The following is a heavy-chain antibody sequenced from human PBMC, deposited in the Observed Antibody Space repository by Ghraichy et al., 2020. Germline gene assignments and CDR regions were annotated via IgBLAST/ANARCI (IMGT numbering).Heavy chain of an antibody. CDR3: ARANVGTWLAVDY. V-gene: IGHV3-21*01. CDR1: GFTFSSYS. Sequence: GESLNISCAASGFTFSSYSMNWVRQAPGKGLEWVSFINTGSTYKGSADSVKGRFTISRDNAKNSVYLQMNSLGAEDTAVYYCARANVGTWLAVDYWGQGALVTVSS. D-gene: IGHD6-19*01. CDR2: INTGSTYK. J-gene: IGHJ4*02.